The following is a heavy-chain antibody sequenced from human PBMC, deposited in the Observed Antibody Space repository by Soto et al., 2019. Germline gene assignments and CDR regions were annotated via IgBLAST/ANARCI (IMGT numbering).Heavy chain of an antibody. D-gene: IGHD1-26*01. J-gene: IGHJ5*02. V-gene: IGHV3-21*01. Sequence: PGGSLRLSCAASGFTFSSYSMNWVRQAPGKGLEWVSSISSSSSYIYYADSVKGRFTISRDNAKNSLYLQMNSLRAEDTAVYYCARAHKLGNWFDPWGQGTLVTVSS. CDR1: GFTFSSYS. CDR2: ISSSSSYI. CDR3: ARAHKLGNWFDP.